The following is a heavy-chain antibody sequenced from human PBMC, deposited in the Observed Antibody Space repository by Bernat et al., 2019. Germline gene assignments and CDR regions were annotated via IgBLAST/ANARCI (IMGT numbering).Heavy chain of an antibody. CDR1: GYSFTSYW. CDR3: ARPPGPTLHPGGHSVIYWYYDL. CDR2: IYPGDSDT. D-gene: IGHD3-16*02. J-gene: IGHJ2*01. V-gene: IGHV5-51*01. Sequence: EVQLVQSGAEVKKPGESLKISCKGSGYSFTSYWIGWVRQMPGKGLEWMGIIYPGDSDTRYSPSFQGPVTISADKSISTAYLQWSSLKASDTAMYYCARPPGPTLHPGGHSVIYWYYDLWGRGTLVTVPS.